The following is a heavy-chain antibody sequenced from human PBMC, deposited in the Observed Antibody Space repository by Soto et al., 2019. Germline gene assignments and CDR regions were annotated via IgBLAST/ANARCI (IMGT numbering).Heavy chain of an antibody. Sequence: ASVKVSCKAFGYTFTSYDINWVRQATGQGLEWMGWMNPNSGNTGYAQKFQGRVTMTRNTSISTAYMELSSLRSEDTAVYYCAIAQPVRGPRGAFDIWGQGTMVTVSS. CDR2: MNPNSGNT. CDR1: GYTFTSYD. CDR3: AIAQPVRGPRGAFDI. V-gene: IGHV1-8*01. J-gene: IGHJ3*02. D-gene: IGHD3-10*02.